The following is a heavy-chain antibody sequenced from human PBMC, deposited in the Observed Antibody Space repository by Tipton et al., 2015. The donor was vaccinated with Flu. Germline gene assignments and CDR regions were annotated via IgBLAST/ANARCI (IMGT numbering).Heavy chain of an antibody. CDR1: GGSISSGYTS. V-gene: IGHV4-30-2*01. D-gene: IGHD7-27*01. CDR3: TTDAPDWGGKAFDI. J-gene: IGHJ3*02. CDR2: IYDSGVT. Sequence: TLSLTCAVSGGSISSGYTSRSWIRQPPGKGLEWIGNIYDSGVTYYNPSLKSRVTMSLDRSKNQFSLRLSSVTAADTAVYYCTTDAPDWGGKAFDIWGQGTMVTVSS.